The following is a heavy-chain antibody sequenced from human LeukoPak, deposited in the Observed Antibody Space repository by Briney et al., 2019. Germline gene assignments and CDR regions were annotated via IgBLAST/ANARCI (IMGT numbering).Heavy chain of an antibody. CDR1: GGYFSGYL. CDR2: INRDGKT. V-gene: IGHV4-34*01. Sequence: SETLSLTCAEKGGYFSGYLWGWIRQPPGKGLEWIGEINRDGKTNYNPSFTSRVTVSLDMSSYQVSLRLTSVTAADTAVYHCARRPLRYGILTGHHYYFDIWGRGTLVTVSS. J-gene: IGHJ2*01. CDR3: ARRPLRYGILTGHHYYFDI. D-gene: IGHD3-9*01.